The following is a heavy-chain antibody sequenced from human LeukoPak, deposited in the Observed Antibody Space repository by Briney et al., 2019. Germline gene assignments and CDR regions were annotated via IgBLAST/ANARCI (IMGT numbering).Heavy chain of an antibody. Sequence: SGPTLVKRTQTLTLTCTFSGFSLSTSGVGVGWIRQPPGKALEWLALIYWDDDKRYSPSLKSRLTITKDTSKNQVVFTMTNMDPVDTATYYCAHSGYGYDLLHYGMDVWGQGTTVTVSS. J-gene: IGHJ6*02. D-gene: IGHD3-3*01. CDR1: GFSLSTSGVG. V-gene: IGHV2-5*02. CDR2: IYWDDDK. CDR3: AHSGYGYDLLHYGMDV.